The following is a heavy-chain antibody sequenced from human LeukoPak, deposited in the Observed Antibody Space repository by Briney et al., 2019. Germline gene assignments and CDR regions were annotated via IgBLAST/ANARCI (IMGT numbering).Heavy chain of an antibody. CDR2: IHYTGGT. V-gene: IGHV4-61*05. CDR3: ARGTVTTGYFDY. D-gene: IGHD4-11*01. CDR1: GGSISSSSFS. J-gene: IGHJ4*02. Sequence: SETLSLTCTVSGGSISSSSFSWVWIRQPPGKGLESIGDIHYTGGTNYNPSLRSRVTMSVDTSKNQFSLKLSFVTAADAAVYYCARGTVTTGYFDYWGQGNLVTVSS.